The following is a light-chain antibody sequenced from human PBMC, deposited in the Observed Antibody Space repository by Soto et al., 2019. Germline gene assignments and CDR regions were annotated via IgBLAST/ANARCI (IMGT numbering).Light chain of an antibody. CDR3: QQRSNWPIT. CDR2: DAS. Sequence: EIVLTQSPATLSLSPGERATLSCRASQSVGSFLAWYQQTPGQAPRLLIYDASNKATGLPARFSGSGSGTDFALVVSSLEPEDFAVYYCQQRSNWPITFGKGTRLESK. J-gene: IGKJ5*01. V-gene: IGKV3-11*01. CDR1: QSVGSF.